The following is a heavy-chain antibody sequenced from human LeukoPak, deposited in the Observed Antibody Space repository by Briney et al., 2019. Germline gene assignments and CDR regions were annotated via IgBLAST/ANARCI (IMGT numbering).Heavy chain of an antibody. D-gene: IGHD1-1*01. V-gene: IGHV1-2*02. CDR3: ARDKTTYGNPYYFDY. CDR2: INPNSGGT. CDR1: GYTFTGYY. J-gene: IGHJ4*02. Sequence: ASVKVSCKASGYTFTGYYMHWVRQAPGQGLEWMGWINPNSGGTNYAQKFQGRVTMTRDTSISTAYMELSRLRSDDTAVYYCARDKTTYGNPYYFDYWGQGTLVTVSS.